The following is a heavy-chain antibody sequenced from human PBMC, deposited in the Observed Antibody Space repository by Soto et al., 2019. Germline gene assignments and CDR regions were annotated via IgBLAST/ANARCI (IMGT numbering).Heavy chain of an antibody. Sequence: EVQLEESGGDLVQPGGSLRLSCAASGFTLSAYWMTWVRQAPGKGLEWVANINRDGSKKSYLDSVRGRFTISRDKVANSLYLQMDRLRADDTALYYCARDVSPGSISLYLDAFDIWGQGTMVTVSS. V-gene: IGHV3-7*05. J-gene: IGHJ3*02. CDR1: GFTLSAYW. CDR3: ARDVSPGSISLYLDAFDI. CDR2: INRDGSKK. D-gene: IGHD3-10*01.